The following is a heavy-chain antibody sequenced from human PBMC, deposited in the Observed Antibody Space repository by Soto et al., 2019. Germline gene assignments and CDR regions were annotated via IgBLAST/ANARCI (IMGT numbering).Heavy chain of an antibody. CDR3: ARKGLRWYYFDY. V-gene: IGHV4-59*01. CDR2: IYYSGSS. Sequence: QVQLQESGPGLVKPSETLSLTCTVSGGSISSYNWSWIRQPPGTGLEWIGYIYYSGSSNYNPSLTSRVTISVDTSKNQFSLKLSSVTAADTAVYYCARKGLRWYYFDYWGQGTLVTVSS. CDR1: GGSISSYN. D-gene: IGHD2-15*01. J-gene: IGHJ4*02.